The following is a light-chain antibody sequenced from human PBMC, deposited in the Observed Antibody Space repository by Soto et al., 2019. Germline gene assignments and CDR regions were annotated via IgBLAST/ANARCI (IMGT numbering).Light chain of an antibody. V-gene: IGKV3-15*01. CDR3: QQYNNWPPVT. CDR2: GAS. CDR1: QRVSSN. J-gene: IGKJ5*01. Sequence: EIVMTQSPVTLSVSPGERVTLSCRASQRVSSNLAWYQQKSGQAPRLLIYGASTRVTGIPARFSGSGSGTEFTLTISSLQSEDFAIYYCQQYNNWPPVTFGQGTRLEIK.